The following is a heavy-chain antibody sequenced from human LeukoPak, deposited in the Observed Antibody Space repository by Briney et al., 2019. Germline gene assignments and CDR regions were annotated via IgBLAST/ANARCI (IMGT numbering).Heavy chain of an antibody. CDR1: GFTFSSYG. CDR3: ARDAGSGSSWYYFDY. J-gene: IGHJ4*02. V-gene: IGHV3-33*08. D-gene: IGHD6-13*01. Sequence: GGSLRLSCAASGFTFSSYGMHWVRQAPGKGLEWVAVIWYDGSNKYYADSVKGRFTISRDNSKNTLYLQMNSLRAEDTTVYYCARDAGSGSSWYYFDYWGQGTLVTVSS. CDR2: IWYDGSNK.